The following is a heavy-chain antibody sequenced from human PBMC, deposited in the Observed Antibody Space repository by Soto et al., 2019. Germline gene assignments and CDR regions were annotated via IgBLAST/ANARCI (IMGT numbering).Heavy chain of an antibody. CDR1: GDSVSSNSAA. CDR2: TYYRSKWYN. CDR3: ARGYFDWLSAKQYGMDV. V-gene: IGHV6-1*01. Sequence: SQTLSLTCAISGDSVSSNSAAWNWIRQSPSRGLEWLGRTYYRSKWYNDYAVSVKSRITINPDTSKNQFSLQLNSVSPEDTAVYYCARGYFDWLSAKQYGMDVWGQGTTVTVSS. D-gene: IGHD3-9*01. J-gene: IGHJ6*02.